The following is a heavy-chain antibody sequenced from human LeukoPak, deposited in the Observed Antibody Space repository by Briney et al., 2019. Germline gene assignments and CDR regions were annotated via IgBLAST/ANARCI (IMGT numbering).Heavy chain of an antibody. D-gene: IGHD6-6*01. V-gene: IGHV3-48*03. CDR2: ISSGGTTI. CDR1: GFTFSSYE. CDR3: AREQLVFDY. J-gene: IGHJ4*02. Sequence: GGSLRLSCAASGFTFSSYEMNWVRQAPGKGLEWVSYISSGGTTIYYADSVKGRFTISRDNAKNSLYLQMNSLRVEDTAVYFCAREQLVFDYWGQGTLVTVSS.